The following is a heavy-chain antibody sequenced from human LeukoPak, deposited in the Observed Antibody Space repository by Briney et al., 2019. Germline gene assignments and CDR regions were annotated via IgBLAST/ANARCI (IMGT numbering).Heavy chain of an antibody. CDR2: IYTSGST. CDR1: GGSISSYY. CDR3: TRVRTYCGGDCLTDASDI. Sequence: SETLSLTCTVSGGSISSYYWSWIRQPAGKGLEWIGRIYTSGSTNYNPSLKSRVTMSVDTSKNQFSLKLSSVTAADTAVYYCTRVRTYCGGDCLTDASDIWGQGTMVTVSS. V-gene: IGHV4-4*07. J-gene: IGHJ3*02. D-gene: IGHD2-21*02.